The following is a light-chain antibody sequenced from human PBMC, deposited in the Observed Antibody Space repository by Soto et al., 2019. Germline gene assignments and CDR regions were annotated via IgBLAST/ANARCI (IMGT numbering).Light chain of an antibody. CDR3: HQYDGSPIT. Sequence: EIGLTQSPCTLSLSPGERATLSCRASQTVTRSYLAWYQHKPGQAPRLLISGISRRAPGIPDRFSGDGSGTDFTLTISRLEPEDYAVYYCHQYDGSPITFAQGTRLEIK. CDR2: GIS. J-gene: IGKJ5*01. V-gene: IGKV3-20*01. CDR1: QTVTRSY.